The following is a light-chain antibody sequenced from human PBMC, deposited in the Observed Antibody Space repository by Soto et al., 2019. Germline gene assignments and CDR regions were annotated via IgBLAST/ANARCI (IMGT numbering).Light chain of an antibody. V-gene: IGKV3-20*01. CDR2: GAS. CDR1: QSVSSSY. J-gene: IGKJ1*01. Sequence: EIVLTQSPGTLSLSPGERATLSCRASQSVSSSYLAWYQQKPGQAPRLLIYGASSRATGLPDRFSGSGSGTYFTLTISRLEPEDFSVYYCQQYGSSPPWTFGQGTKVEIK. CDR3: QQYGSSPPWT.